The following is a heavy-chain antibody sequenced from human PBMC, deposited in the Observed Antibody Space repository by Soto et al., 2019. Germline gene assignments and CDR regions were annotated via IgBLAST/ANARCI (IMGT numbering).Heavy chain of an antibody. Sequence: GGSLRRSWAGSGFTFGTYIMNWVRQAAGKGLEWIAYISYDSDTIQYADSVGGRFTISRDNSKLTVYLQMNSLRAEDTAVYYCAKDRAFNYFYGMDVWGQGTTVTVSS. CDR1: GFTFGTYI. CDR2: ISYDSDTI. D-gene: IGHD3-10*01. J-gene: IGHJ6*02. CDR3: AKDRAFNYFYGMDV. V-gene: IGHV3-48*01.